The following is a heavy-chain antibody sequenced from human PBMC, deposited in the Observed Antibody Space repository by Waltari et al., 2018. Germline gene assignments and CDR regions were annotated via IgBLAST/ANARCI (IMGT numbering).Heavy chain of an antibody. Sequence: QVQLVESGGGVVQPGRSLRLSCAASGFTFSRYASHGVRQAPGKGLEWVAVISYDGSNKYYADSVKGRFTISRDNSKNTLYLQMNSLRAEDTAVYYCARSRGAADYWGQGTLVTVSS. CDR1: GFTFSRYA. CDR3: ARSRGAADY. D-gene: IGHD2-15*01. J-gene: IGHJ4*02. CDR2: ISYDGSNK. V-gene: IGHV3-30-3*01.